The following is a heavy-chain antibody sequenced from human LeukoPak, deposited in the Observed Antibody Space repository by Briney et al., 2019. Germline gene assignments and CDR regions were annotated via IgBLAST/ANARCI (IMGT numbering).Heavy chain of an antibody. Sequence: GGSLRLSCAASGFTLSSYAMSWVRLAPGKGLEWVTFIRYDGSNTYAESVKGRFTISRDNSKNTVYLQMNSLAIEDTAIYYCAKNRWGSVATPDSWGQGTVVTVSS. CDR1: GFTLSSYA. D-gene: IGHD5-12*01. J-gene: IGHJ4*02. V-gene: IGHV3-30*02. CDR3: AKNRWGSVATPDS. CDR2: IRYDGSNT.